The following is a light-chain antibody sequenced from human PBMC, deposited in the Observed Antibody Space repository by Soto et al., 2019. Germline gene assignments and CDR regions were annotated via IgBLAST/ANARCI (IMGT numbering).Light chain of an antibody. CDR1: QSVSSNF. CDR3: QQYDSSPRT. V-gene: IGKV3-20*01. CDR2: GAS. Sequence: EIVLTQSPGTLSLSPGERATLSCRASQSVSSNFLAWYRQKPGQAPRLLIYGASNRATGIPDRFSGSGSGTDFTLTISRLESEDIAVYYCQQYDSSPRTFGQGTKVDIK. J-gene: IGKJ1*01.